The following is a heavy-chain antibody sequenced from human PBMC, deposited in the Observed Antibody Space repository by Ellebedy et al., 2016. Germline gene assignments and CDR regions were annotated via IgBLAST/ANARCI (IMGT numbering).Heavy chain of an antibody. CDR2: IYYSGST. V-gene: IGHV4-31*03. Sequence: SETLSLTXTVSGGSISSGGYYWSWIRQHPGKGLEWIGYIYYSGSTYYNPSLKSRVTISVDTSKNQFSLKLSSVTAADTAVYYCARVTMVRGVNHDYWGQGTLVTVSS. CDR3: ARVTMVRGVNHDY. J-gene: IGHJ4*02. D-gene: IGHD3-10*01. CDR1: GGSISSGGYY.